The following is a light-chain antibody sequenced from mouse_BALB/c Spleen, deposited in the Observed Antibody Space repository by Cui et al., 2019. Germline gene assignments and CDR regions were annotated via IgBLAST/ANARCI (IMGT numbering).Light chain of an antibody. CDR2: STS. CDR3: HQWSSYPWT. J-gene: IGKJ1*01. V-gene: IGKV4-80*01. CDR1: SSVSY. Sequence: QIVLTHSPAIILASLGEEITLTCSASSSVSYMHWYQQKSGTSPKLLIYSTSNLACGVPSRFSGSGSGTFYSLAISSVEAEDAADYYCHQWSSYPWTFGGGTKLEIK.